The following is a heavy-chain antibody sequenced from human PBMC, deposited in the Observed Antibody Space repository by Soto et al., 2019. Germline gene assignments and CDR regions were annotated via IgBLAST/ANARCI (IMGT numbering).Heavy chain of an antibody. Sequence: QVQLVQSGAEVKKPGSSVKVSCKASGGTFSSSVISWVRQAPGQGLEWMAGTIPIFGTANYAQKFQGRVTVSADKSTSTDYMELSSLRSDDTAVYYCASQSGSGSYSAWGQGTLVTVSS. CDR3: ASQSGSGSYSA. V-gene: IGHV1-69*06. CDR2: TIPIFGTA. D-gene: IGHD3-10*01. J-gene: IGHJ5*02. CDR1: GGTFSSSV.